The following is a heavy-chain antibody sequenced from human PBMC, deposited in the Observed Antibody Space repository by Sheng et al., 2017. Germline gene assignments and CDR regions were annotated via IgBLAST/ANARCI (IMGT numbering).Heavy chain of an antibody. CDR1: GGSFSGYY. V-gene: IGHV4-34*01. CDR3: ARTIVVVPAAIYWFDP. Sequence: QVQLQQWGAGLLKPSETLSLTCAVYGGSFSGYYWSWIRQPPGKGLEWIGEINHTWKRPTTTRSLKSRVTISVDTSKNQFSLKLSSVTAADTAVYYCARTIVVVPAAIYWFDPWGLGNPGHRXL. CDR2: INHTWKRP. J-gene: IGHJ5*02. D-gene: IGHD2-2*01.